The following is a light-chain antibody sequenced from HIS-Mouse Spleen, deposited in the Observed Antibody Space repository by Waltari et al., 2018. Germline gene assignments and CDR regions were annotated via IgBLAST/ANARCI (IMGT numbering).Light chain of an antibody. V-gene: IGLV1-47*01. J-gene: IGLJ3*02. Sequence: QSVLTQPPSASGTPGQRVTISCSGSSSHLGSNYVYWYQQLPGTAPKLLSYRNNQRPSGVPDRFSGSKSGTSASLAISGLRSEDEADYYCAAWDDSLSGPVFGGGTKLTVL. CDR2: RNN. CDR3: AAWDDSLSGPV. CDR1: SSHLGSNY.